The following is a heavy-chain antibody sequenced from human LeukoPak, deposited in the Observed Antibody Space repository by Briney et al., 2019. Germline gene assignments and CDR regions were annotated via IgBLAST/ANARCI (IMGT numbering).Heavy chain of an antibody. V-gene: IGHV1-18*01. J-gene: IGHJ2*01. CDR1: GYTFTSYG. CDR2: ISAYNGNT. Sequence: GASVKVSCKASGYTFTSYGISWVRQAPGQGLEWMGWISAYNGNTNYAQKLQGRVTMTTDTSTSTAYMELRSLRSDDTAVYYCARDIRGYYYGSGSQAWYFDLWGRGTPVTVSS. D-gene: IGHD3-10*01. CDR3: ARDIRGYYYGSGSQAWYFDL.